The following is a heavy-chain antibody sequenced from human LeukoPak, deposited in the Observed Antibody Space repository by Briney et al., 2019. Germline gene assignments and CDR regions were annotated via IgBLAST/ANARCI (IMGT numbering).Heavy chain of an antibody. D-gene: IGHD6-19*01. CDR2: ISSNGGST. V-gene: IGHV3-64*01. CDR1: GFTFSSYA. CDR3: ARVSGYSSGWYPPFDY. Sequence: PGGSLRLSCAASGFTFSSYAMHWVRQAPGKGLEYVSAISSNGGSTYYANSVKGRFTISRDNSKNTVYLQMGSLRAEDMAVYYCARVSGYSSGWYPPFDYWGQGTLVTVSS. J-gene: IGHJ4*02.